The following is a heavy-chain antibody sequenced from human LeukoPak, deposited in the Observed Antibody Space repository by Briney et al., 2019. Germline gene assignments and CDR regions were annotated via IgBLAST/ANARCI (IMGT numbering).Heavy chain of an antibody. CDR2: IYPGDSDT. CDR3: ARHVDSGYDIYYYGMDV. CDR1: GYSFTTYW. V-gene: IGHV5-51*01. D-gene: IGHD5-12*01. Sequence: GESLKISCRGSGYSFTTYWIGWVRQMPGKGLEWMGIIYPGDSDTRYTLSFQGQVTLSAGKSISTAYLQWSSLKASDTAMYYCARHVDSGYDIYYYGMDVWGQGTTVTVSS. J-gene: IGHJ6*02.